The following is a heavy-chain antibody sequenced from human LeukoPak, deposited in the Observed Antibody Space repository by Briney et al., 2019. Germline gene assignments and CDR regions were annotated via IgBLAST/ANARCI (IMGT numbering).Heavy chain of an antibody. Sequence: GASVKVSCKASGYTFTSYGISWVRQAPGQGLEWMGWISAYNGNTNYAQKLQGRVTMTTDTSASTAYMELSSLRSEDTAVYYCARVGAAAGRGNWFDPWGQGTLVTVSS. CDR3: ARVGAAAGRGNWFDP. D-gene: IGHD6-13*01. J-gene: IGHJ5*02. CDR2: ISAYNGNT. CDR1: GYTFTSYG. V-gene: IGHV1-18*01.